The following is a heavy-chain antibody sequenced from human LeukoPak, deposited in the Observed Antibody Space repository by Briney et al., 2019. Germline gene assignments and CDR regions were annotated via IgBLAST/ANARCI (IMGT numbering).Heavy chain of an antibody. CDR3: AKDQQQLVLDY. J-gene: IGHJ4*02. CDR1: GFTFSSYA. CDR2: ISYDGSNK. Sequence: PGGSLRLSCAASGFTFSSYAMHWVRQAPGKGLEWVAVISYDGSNKYYVDSVKGRFTISRDSSKNTLYLQMNSLRAEDTAVYYCAKDQQQLVLDYWGQGTLVTVSS. D-gene: IGHD6-13*01. V-gene: IGHV3-30*04.